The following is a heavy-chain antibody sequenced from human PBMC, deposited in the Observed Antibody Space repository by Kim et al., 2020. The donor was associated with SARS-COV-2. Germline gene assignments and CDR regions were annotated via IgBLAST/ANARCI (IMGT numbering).Heavy chain of an antibody. CDR1: GYTFTGYY. D-gene: IGHD4-17*01. V-gene: IGHV1-2*02. J-gene: IGHJ4*02. Sequence: ASVKVSCKASGYTFTGYYMHWVRQAPGQGREWMGWINPNSGGTNYAQKFQGRVTMTRDTSISTAYMELSRLRSDDTAVYYCARGPENSIYGDYGGDYWGQGTLVTVSS. CDR2: INPNSGGT. CDR3: ARGPENSIYGDYGGDY.